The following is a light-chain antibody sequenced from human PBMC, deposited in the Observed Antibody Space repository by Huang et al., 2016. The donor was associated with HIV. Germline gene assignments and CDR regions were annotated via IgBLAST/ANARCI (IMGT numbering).Light chain of an antibody. Sequence: EIVMTQSPATLSVSPGERATLSCGASQSISSSLAWYQQKPGQAPRLLIYGASTRATDIPARFSGSGSGTQFTLTISSLQSEDFALYYCQQYNNWPRTFGQGTKVEIK. CDR1: QSISSS. CDR2: GAS. CDR3: QQYNNWPRT. J-gene: IGKJ1*01. V-gene: IGKV3-15*01.